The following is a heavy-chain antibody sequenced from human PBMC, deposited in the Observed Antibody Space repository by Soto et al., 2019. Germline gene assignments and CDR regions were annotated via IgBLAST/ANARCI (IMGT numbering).Heavy chain of an antibody. Sequence: ASVKVSCKASGYTLTSYGISWLRQAPGQGLEWMGWISAYNGNTIYAQNLQGRVTMTTDTSTTTASMELRSLRSDDTAIYSCASHNSGDFWTGYSHHYFDYWGQGTLVTVSS. CDR1: GYTLTSYG. J-gene: IGHJ4*02. V-gene: IGHV1-18*01. D-gene: IGHD3-3*01. CDR2: ISAYNGNT. CDR3: ASHNSGDFWTGYSHHYFDY.